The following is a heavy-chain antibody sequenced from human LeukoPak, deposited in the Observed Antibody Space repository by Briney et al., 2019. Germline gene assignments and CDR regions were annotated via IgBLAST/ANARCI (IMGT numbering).Heavy chain of an antibody. Sequence: GGSLRLSCAASGFTVSSNYMGWVRQAPGKGLEWVSVIYSGGSTYYADSVKGRFTISRDNSKNTLYLQMNSLRAEDTAVYYCARDLSYSSSWYYYYYGMDVWGQGTTVTVSS. CDR3: ARDLSYSSSWYYYYYGMDV. CDR1: GFTVSSNY. J-gene: IGHJ6*02. V-gene: IGHV3-66*01. D-gene: IGHD6-13*01. CDR2: IYSGGST.